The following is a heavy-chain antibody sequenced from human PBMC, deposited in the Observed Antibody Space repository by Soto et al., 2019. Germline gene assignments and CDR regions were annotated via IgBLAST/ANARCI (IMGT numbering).Heavy chain of an antibody. Sequence: GGSLRLSCAASGFTFSTYGMHWVRQAPGKGLEWVAVIWYDGSYKYYADSVKGRFSVSRDNSRNTVYLQMNSLRAEDTAVYYCARIDCTGGSCRPYYYYGMDVWGQGTTVTVSS. CDR1: GFTFSTYG. CDR3: ARIDCTGGSCRPYYYYGMDV. V-gene: IGHV3-33*01. CDR2: IWYDGSYK. D-gene: IGHD2-15*01. J-gene: IGHJ6*02.